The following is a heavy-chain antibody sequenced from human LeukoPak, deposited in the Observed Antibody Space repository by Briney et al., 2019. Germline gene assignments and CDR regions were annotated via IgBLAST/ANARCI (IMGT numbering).Heavy chain of an antibody. J-gene: IGHJ5*02. V-gene: IGHV4-34*01. D-gene: IGHD6-19*01. CDR2: INHSGST. Sequence: SETLSLTCAVYGGSFSGYYWSWIRQPPGKGLEWIGEINHSGSTNYNPSLKSRVTISVDTSKNQFSLKLSSVTAADTAVYYCARQKDRWLAGNYFDPWGQGTLVTVSS. CDR1: GGSFSGYY. CDR3: ARQKDRWLAGNYFDP.